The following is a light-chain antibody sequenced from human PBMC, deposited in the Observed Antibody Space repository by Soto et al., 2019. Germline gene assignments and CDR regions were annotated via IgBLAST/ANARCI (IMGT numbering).Light chain of an antibody. V-gene: IGKV3-20*01. CDR2: GAS. CDR1: QSVSSSY. CDR3: QQYGRT. J-gene: IGKJ1*01. Sequence: EIVLTQSPGTLSLSPGERATLSCRASQSVSSSYLAWYQQKPGQAPRLLIYGASSRATGIPDRFSGSGSGTDFTLNISRLEHEDCAVYYCQQYGRTFGQGTKVEIK.